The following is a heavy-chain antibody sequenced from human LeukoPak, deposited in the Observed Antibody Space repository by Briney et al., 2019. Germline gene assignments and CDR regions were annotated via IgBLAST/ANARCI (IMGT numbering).Heavy chain of an antibody. Sequence: PSETLSLTCTVSGGSISSCYWSWIRQPPGKGLEWIGYIYYSGSTNYNPSLKSRVTISVDTSKNQFSLKLSSVTAADTAVYYCARFRSGWETYFDYWGQGTLVTVSS. CDR2: IYYSGST. J-gene: IGHJ4*02. D-gene: IGHD6-19*01. V-gene: IGHV4-59*01. CDR1: GGSISSCY. CDR3: ARFRSGWETYFDY.